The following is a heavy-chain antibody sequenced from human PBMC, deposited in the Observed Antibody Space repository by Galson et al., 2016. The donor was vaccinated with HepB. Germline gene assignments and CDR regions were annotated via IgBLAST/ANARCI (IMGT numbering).Heavy chain of an antibody. V-gene: IGHV3-53*01. Sequence: SLRLSCAVSGFTVSYNYMTWVRQAPGKGLECVSVIYTSGSTYYADSVKGRFTITRDNSTNTVYLQINTLRGVDTAVYFCARITTRGFDDWGQGTLVTVSS. CDR3: ARITTRGFDD. CDR2: IYTSGST. CDR1: GFTVSYNY. J-gene: IGHJ4*02. D-gene: IGHD1-1*01.